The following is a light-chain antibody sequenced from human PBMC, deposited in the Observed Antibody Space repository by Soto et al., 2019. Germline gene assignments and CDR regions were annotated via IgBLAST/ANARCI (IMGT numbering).Light chain of an antibody. V-gene: IGKV3-15*01. Sequence: EIVMTQSPATLSVSPGERATLSCRSSQTIRNNLAWYQQKPGQAPRLLIYVASTRATDIPARFSGSGSGTDFTLTISSLQSEDFAFYYCQQYNSWPLTFGRGTNVEIK. CDR2: VAS. CDR3: QQYNSWPLT. CDR1: QTIRNN. J-gene: IGKJ4*01.